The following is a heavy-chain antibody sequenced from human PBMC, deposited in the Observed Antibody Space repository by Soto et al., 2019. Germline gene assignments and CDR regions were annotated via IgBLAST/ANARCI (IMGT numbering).Heavy chain of an antibody. V-gene: IGHV1-2*04. Sequence: ASVKVSCKASGYTFTNFDINWVRQAPGQGLEWMGWINPNSGGTNYAQKFQGWVTMTRDTSISTAYMELSRLRSDDTAVYYCASVAGISGPIYYWGQGTLVTVSS. D-gene: IGHD6-13*01. CDR2: INPNSGGT. CDR1: GYTFTNFD. CDR3: ASVAGISGPIYY. J-gene: IGHJ4*02.